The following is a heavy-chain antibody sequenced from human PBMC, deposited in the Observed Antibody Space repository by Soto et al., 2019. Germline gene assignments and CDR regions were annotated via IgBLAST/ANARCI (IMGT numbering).Heavy chain of an antibody. CDR1: GFTFSSYA. J-gene: IGHJ4*02. CDR3: AKDRVRNYYDSSGTIFYY. CDR2: ISGSGGST. V-gene: IGHV3-23*01. Sequence: GGSLRLSCAASGFTFSSYAMSWVRQAPRKGMEWVSAISGSGGSTYYADSVKGRFTISRDNSKNTLYLQMNSLRAEDTAVYYCAKDRVRNYYDSSGTIFYYWGQGTLVTVSS. D-gene: IGHD3-22*01.